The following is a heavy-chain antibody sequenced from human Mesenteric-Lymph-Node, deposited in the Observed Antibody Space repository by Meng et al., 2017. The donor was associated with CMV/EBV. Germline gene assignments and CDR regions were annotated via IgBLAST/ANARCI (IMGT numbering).Heavy chain of an antibody. D-gene: IGHD6-13*01. CDR2: IIPIFGTA. Sequence: CKASGGNFSSYAISWVRQAPGQGLEWMGGIIPIFGTANYAQKFQGRVTITADKSTSTAYMELSSLRSEDTAVYYCARGVEAAAAPFDYWGQGTLVTVSS. V-gene: IGHV1-69*06. CDR3: ARGVEAAAAPFDY. CDR1: GGNFSSYA. J-gene: IGHJ4*02.